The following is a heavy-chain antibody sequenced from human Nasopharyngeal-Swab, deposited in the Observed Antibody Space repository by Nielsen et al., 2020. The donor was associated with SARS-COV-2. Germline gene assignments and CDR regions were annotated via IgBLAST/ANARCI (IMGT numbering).Heavy chain of an antibody. CDR1: GGSLSGYY. D-gene: IGHD6-19*01. CDR3: ARDYDRWLVFDY. V-gene: IGHV4-34*01. J-gene: IGHJ4*02. CDR2: INHSGST. Sequence: SETLSLTCAVYGGSLSGYYWSWIRQPPGKGLEWIGEINHSGSTYYNPSLKSRVTISVDTSKNQFSLKLSSVTAADTAVYYCARDYDRWLVFDYWGQGTLVTVSS.